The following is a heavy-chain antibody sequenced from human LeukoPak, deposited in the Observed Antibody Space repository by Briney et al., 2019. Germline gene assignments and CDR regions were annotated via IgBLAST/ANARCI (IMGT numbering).Heavy chain of an antibody. CDR2: ISGSGSTM. D-gene: IGHD3-16*01. CDR3: ARETAGGTLDY. Sequence: PGGSLRLSCAASGFTFNSFEMNWVRQAPAKGLEWVSYISGSGSTMYYAGSVKGRFTISRDNAKNSLYLQLKSLRAEDTAVYYCARETAGGTLDYWGQGALVTVSS. J-gene: IGHJ4*02. V-gene: IGHV3-48*03. CDR1: GFTFNSFE.